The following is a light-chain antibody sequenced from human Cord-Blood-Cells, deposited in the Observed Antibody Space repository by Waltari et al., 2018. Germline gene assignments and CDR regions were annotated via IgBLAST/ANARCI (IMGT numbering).Light chain of an antibody. CDR1: QSVLYSSNNNNY. CDR2: WAS. J-gene: IGKJ4*01. Sequence: DIVMTQSPDSLAVSLGERATIKCNSSQSVLYSSNNNNYLAWDQQKPGQPPKLLIYWASTRESGVPDRFSGSGSGTDFTLTISSLQAEDVAVYYCQQYYSTPLTFGGGTKVEIK. V-gene: IGKV4-1*01. CDR3: QQYYSTPLT.